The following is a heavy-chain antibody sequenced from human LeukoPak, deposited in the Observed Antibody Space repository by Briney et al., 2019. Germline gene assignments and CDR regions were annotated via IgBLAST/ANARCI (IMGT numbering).Heavy chain of an antibody. Sequence: SETLSLTCTVSGGSISSSSYYWGWVRQPPGKGLEWIGSIYYSGSTYYNPSLKSRVTISVDTSRNQFSLKLSSVTAADTAVYYCVRQTRDGYNYHYWGQGTLVTVSS. D-gene: IGHD5-24*01. J-gene: IGHJ4*02. CDR1: GGSISSSSYY. CDR3: VRQTRDGYNYHY. V-gene: IGHV4-39*01. CDR2: IYYSGST.